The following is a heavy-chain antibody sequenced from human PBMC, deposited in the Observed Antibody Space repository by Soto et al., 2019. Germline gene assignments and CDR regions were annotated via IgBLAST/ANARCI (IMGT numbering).Heavy chain of an antibody. Sequence: QVQLVQSGAEVKKPGASVKVSCKASGYTFSTYDINWVRQAPGQGLECMGWMNPNSGDTGYAQKFLGRVTMTRDSYIRTVYMELSSLSSEDTAVYYCARVNYYGSGSYEDFFYYYGLDVCGQGTTVTVSS. CDR2: MNPNSGDT. CDR1: GYTFSTYD. D-gene: IGHD3-10*01. V-gene: IGHV1-8*01. CDR3: ARVNYYGSGSYEDFFYYYGLDV. J-gene: IGHJ6*02.